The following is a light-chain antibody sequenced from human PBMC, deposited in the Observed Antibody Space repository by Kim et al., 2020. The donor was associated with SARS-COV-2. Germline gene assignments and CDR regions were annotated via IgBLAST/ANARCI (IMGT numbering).Light chain of an antibody. J-gene: IGKJ1*01. V-gene: IGKV3-20*01. CDR3: QQYGSSWT. CDR1: QSVYSDY. Sequence: EIVLTQSPGTLCLSPGDRATLSCRASQSVYSDYLAWYQQKPGQAPRLLIHEASIRATGIPGRFSGSGSGTDFTLTIRRLQPEDFAVYYCQQYGSSWTFGQGTKVDIK. CDR2: EAS.